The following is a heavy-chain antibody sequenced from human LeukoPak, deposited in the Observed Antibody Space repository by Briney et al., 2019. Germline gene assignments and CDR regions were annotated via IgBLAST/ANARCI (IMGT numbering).Heavy chain of an antibody. D-gene: IGHD6-13*01. CDR1: GYSISSSIFH. CDR2: LFYLGST. V-gene: IGHV4-39*07. Sequence: SETLSPTCIVSGYSISSSIFHWGWIRQPPGKGLEWIGSLFYLGSTNYNPSLKSRVTISVDTSKNQFSLKLSSVTAADTAVYYCARARIGGIAAANSDSRYYFDYWGQGTLVTVSS. J-gene: IGHJ4*02. CDR3: ARARIGGIAAANSDSRYYFDY.